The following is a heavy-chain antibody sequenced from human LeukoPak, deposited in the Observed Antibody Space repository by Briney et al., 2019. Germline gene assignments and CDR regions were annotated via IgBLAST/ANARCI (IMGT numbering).Heavy chain of an antibody. V-gene: IGHV1-69*06. J-gene: IGHJ6*04. CDR1: GGTFSSYA. CDR2: IIPIFGTA. D-gene: IGHD1-26*01. Sequence: SVKVSCKASGGTFSSYAISWVRQAPGQGLEWMGGIIPIFGTANYAQKFQGRVTITADKSTSTAYMELSSLRSEDTAVYYCASRVAGAPNYYGMDAWGKGTTVTVSS. CDR3: ASRVAGAPNYYGMDA.